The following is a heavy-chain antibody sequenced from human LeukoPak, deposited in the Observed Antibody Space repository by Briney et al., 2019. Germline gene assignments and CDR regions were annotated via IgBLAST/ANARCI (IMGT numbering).Heavy chain of an antibody. CDR1: GGSIRDYF. D-gene: IGHD6-19*01. V-gene: IGHV4-59*08. Sequence: SETLSLTCTVSGGSIRDYFWSWIRQPPGKGLEWIGYIYSSGTTNYNPSLKSRVTISVDTSKNQFSLKLSSVTAADTAVYYCARGSGWFNYWGQGALVTVSS. J-gene: IGHJ4*02. CDR3: ARGSGWFNY. CDR2: IYSSGTT.